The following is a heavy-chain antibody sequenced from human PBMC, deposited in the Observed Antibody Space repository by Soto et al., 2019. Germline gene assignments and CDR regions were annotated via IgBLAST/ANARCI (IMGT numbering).Heavy chain of an antibody. CDR1: GFTFSTYA. CDR3: AKTEPGGRCGGIGYLDY. V-gene: IGHV3-30*18. Sequence: QVHLVESGGGVVQPGQSLRLSCAASGFTFSTYAMHWLRQAPGKGLEWVAIISYDATNKFYADSVKGRVTISRDNSKNTLHLQMNRLRPEDTAVCYCAKTEPGGRCGGIGYLDYWGQGTLVTVSS. D-gene: IGHD2-15*01. J-gene: IGHJ4*03. CDR2: ISYDATNK.